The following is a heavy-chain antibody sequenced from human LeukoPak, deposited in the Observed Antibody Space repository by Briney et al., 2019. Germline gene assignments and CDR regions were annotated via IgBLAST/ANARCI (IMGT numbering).Heavy chain of an antibody. CDR1: GFTFSSYS. D-gene: IGHD6-6*01. J-gene: IGHJ3*02. V-gene: IGHV3-21*01. CDR3: ARVIPSIAAPWGAFDI. CDR2: ISSSSSYI. Sequence: PGVSLRLSCAASGFTFSSYSMNWVRQAPGKGLEWVSSISSSSSYIYYADSVKGRFTISRDNAKNSLYLQMNSLRAEDTAVYYCARVIPSIAAPWGAFDIWGQGTMVTVSS.